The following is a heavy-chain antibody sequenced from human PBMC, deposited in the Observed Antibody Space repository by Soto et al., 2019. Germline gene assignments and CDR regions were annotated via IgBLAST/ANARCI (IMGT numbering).Heavy chain of an antibody. J-gene: IGHJ4*02. CDR2: ISDSGGST. Sequence: EVQLLESGGGLVQPGGSLRLSCAASGFTFSSYAMSWVRQAPGKGLEWVSAISDSGGSTYYADSVKGRFTISRDNSKSTLYLQMNSLRAEDTAVYYCAKDGIMVVTAINYWGQGTLVTVSS. V-gene: IGHV3-23*01. D-gene: IGHD2-21*02. CDR1: GFTFSSYA. CDR3: AKDGIMVVTAINY.